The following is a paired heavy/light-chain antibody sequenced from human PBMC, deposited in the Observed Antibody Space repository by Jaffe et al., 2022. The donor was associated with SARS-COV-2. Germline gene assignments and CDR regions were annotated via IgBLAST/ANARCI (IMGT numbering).Heavy chain of an antibody. V-gene: IGHV6-1*01. D-gene: IGHD3-16*01. J-gene: IGHJ4*01. CDR3: ARSFYVNNAYLPADY. CDR2: TYYRSRWYN. CDR1: GDSVSSNSAA. Sequence: QVQLQQSGPGLVKPSQTLSLTCAISGDSVSSNSAAWTWFRQSPSRGLEWLGRTYYRSRWYNDYAVSVESRIIIKPDPSKNQFSLQLNSVTPEDTAVYFCARSFYVNNAYLPADYWAHGTLVTVSS.
Light chain of an antibody. CDR2: GAS. V-gene: IGKV3-20*01. CDR1: QSVSSTY. CDR3: QQSGSSPYT. J-gene: IGKJ2*01. Sequence: ETVLTQSPGTLSLSPGERATLSCRASQSVSSTYFAWFQQKPGQAPRLLIYGASIRATGIPDRFSGSGSGTDFTLTISSLEPEDFAVYYCQQSGSSPYTFGQGTKVEIK.